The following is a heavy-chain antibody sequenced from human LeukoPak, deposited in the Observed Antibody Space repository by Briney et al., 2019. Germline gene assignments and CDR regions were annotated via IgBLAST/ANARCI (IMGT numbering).Heavy chain of an antibody. CDR3: AKRGEMATVPFDY. J-gene: IGHJ4*02. D-gene: IGHD5-24*01. CDR2: ISYDGSSK. CDR1: GFTFSNFA. Sequence: GGSLRLSCSASGFTFSNFALHWVRQAPGMGLEWVAAISYDGSSKYYADSVKGRFTISRDNSKNTLYLQMNSLRAEDTAVYYCAKRGEMATVPFDYWGQGTLVTVSS. V-gene: IGHV3-30-3*01.